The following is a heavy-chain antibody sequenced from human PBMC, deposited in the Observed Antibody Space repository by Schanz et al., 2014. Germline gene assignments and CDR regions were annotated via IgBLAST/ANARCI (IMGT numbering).Heavy chain of an antibody. V-gene: IGHV3-64*04. Sequence: QVQLLQFGGGLVQPGGSLRLSCAASGFTFSSYAMHWVRQASGKGLEYVSAITRSGGGTYYSDSVKGRFTISRDNAKNTLYLQMNSLRAEDTAVYYCARDSRPNYDFLTAYYSIDYWGQGTLVTVSS. J-gene: IGHJ4*02. CDR1: GFTFSSYA. CDR2: ITRSGGGT. D-gene: IGHD3-9*01. CDR3: ARDSRPNYDFLTAYYSIDY.